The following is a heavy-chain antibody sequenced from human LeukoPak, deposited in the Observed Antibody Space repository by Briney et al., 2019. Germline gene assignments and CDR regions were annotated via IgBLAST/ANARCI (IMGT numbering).Heavy chain of an antibody. J-gene: IGHJ4*02. D-gene: IGHD3-3*01. V-gene: IGHV4-34*01. CDR2: INHSGST. CDR1: GGSFSGYY. CDR3: ARVLRTYYDFWSGYWDY. Sequence: PSETLSLTCAVYGGSFSGYYWSWIRQPPGKGLEWIGEINHSGSTNYNPSLKSRVTISVDTSKNQFSLKLSSVTAADTAVYYCARVLRTYYDFWSGYWDYWGQGTLVTVSS.